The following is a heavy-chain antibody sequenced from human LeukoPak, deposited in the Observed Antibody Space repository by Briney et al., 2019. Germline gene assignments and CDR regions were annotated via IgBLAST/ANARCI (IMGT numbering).Heavy chain of an antibody. J-gene: IGHJ4*02. CDR1: GGSFSGYY. CDR3: ARLHDGYRYGADY. V-gene: IGHV4-59*08. CDR2: IYYSGST. Sequence: LETLSLTCAVYGGSFSGYYWSWIRQPPGEGLEWIGYIYYSGSTNYNPSLKSRVTISVDTSKNQFSLKLSPVTAADTAVYYCARLHDGYRYGADYWGQGTLVTAS. D-gene: IGHD5-18*01.